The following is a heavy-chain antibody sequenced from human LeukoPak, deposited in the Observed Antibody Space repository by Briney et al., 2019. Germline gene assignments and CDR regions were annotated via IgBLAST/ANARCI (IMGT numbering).Heavy chain of an antibody. J-gene: IGHJ4*02. CDR3: ASDLGY. CDR1: GGSISSGGYY. Sequence: PSETLSLTCTVSGGSISSGGYYWSWIRQPPGKGLEWNGRIYNSGTTNYSPSLKSRLTISVDTSKNQISLKLNSVTAADTAVYYCASDLGYWGQGTLVTVSS. V-gene: IGHV4-61*02. CDR2: IYNSGTT.